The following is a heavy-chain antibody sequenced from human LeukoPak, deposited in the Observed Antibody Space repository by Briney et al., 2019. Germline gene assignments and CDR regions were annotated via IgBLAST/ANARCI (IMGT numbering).Heavy chain of an antibody. V-gene: IGHV1-24*01. J-gene: IGHJ6*03. Sequence: GASVKVSCKVSGYTLTELSMHWVRQAPGKGLEWMGGFDPEDGETIYAQKFQGRVTINADEFTSTVYMELYSLTSEDTAVYYCARDRGYSYAKKSSYYYYMDVWGKGTTVTISS. D-gene: IGHD5-18*01. CDR2: FDPEDGET. CDR1: GYTLTELS. CDR3: ARDRGYSYAKKSSYYYYMDV.